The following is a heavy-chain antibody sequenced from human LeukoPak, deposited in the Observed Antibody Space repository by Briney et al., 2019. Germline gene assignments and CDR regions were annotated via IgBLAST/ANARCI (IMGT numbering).Heavy chain of an antibody. D-gene: IGHD5-12*01. CDR1: GYSISSGYY. J-gene: IGHJ3*02. CDR3: ARVYGSGYDFRGAFDI. V-gene: IGHV4-38-2*02. Sequence: SETLSLTCTVSGYSISSGYYWGWIRQPPGKGLEWIGSIYESGSTYYNPSLKSRVTISVDTSKNQFSLRMSSVTAADTAVYYCARVYGSGYDFRGAFDIWGQGTMVTVSS. CDR2: IYESGST.